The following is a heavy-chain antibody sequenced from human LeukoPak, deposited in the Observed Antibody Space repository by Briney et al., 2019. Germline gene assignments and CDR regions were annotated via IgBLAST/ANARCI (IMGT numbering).Heavy chain of an antibody. J-gene: IGHJ5*02. Sequence: SETLSLTCTVSGDSISSSSYYWGWIRQPPGKGLEWIGSIYYSGSTYYNPSLKSRITISVDTSKSHFSLKLSSVTAADTAMYYCVRGCAYDRGGYHYLHWFDPWGQGTLVTVSS. CDR3: VRGCAYDRGGYHYLHWFDP. D-gene: IGHD3-22*01. CDR2: IYYSGST. V-gene: IGHV4-39*02. CDR1: GDSISSSSYY.